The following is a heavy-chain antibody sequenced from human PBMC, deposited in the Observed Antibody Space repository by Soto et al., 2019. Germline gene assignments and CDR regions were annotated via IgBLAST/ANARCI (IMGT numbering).Heavy chain of an antibody. CDR1: GGSISSYY. CDR2: IYYSGST. D-gene: IGHD3-22*01. J-gene: IGHJ4*02. CDR3: ARHHQNYYDSSGYLDY. Sequence: SETLSLTYTVSGGSISSYYWSWILQPPGKGLEWIGYIYYSGSTNYNPSLKSRVTISVDASMNQFSLKLSSVTAADTAVYFCARHHQNYYDSSGYLDYWGQGTLVTVSS. V-gene: IGHV4-59*08.